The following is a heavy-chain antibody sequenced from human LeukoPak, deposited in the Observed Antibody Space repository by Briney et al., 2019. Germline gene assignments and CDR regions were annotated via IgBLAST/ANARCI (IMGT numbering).Heavy chain of an antibody. CDR2: VRHDGSNE. CDR1: GFVFSDYG. J-gene: IGHJ4*02. D-gene: IGHD2-21*02. V-gene: IGHV3-30*02. Sequence: GGALRLSCAASGFVFSDYGLHWVRQAPGKGLEWVAFVRHDGSNEYYRDFMTGRFTISRDNFKNTLYLQMNSLRAEDTAVYSCAREPGGGYHSDGPKNWGLGTLITVSS. CDR3: AREPGGGYHSDGPKN.